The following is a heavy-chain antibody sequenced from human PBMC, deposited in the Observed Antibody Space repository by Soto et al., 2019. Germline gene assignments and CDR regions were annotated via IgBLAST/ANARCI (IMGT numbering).Heavy chain of an antibody. J-gene: IGHJ4*02. CDR2: MNPNSGNT. Sequence: GASVKVSCTASGYTFTNNVINWVRQAPGQGLEWMGWMNPNSGNTGYAQKFQGRFTISRDNSKNTLYLQMNSLRAEDTAVYFCAKDWKYSTGWSTGLGNDHWGQGTLVTAPQ. D-gene: IGHD6-19*01. V-gene: IGHV1-8*01. CDR3: AKDWKYSTGWSTGLGNDH. CDR1: GYTFTNNV.